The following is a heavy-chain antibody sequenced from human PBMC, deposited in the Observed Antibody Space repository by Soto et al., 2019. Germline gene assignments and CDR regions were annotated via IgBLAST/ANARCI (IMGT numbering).Heavy chain of an antibody. CDR2: IIPIFGTT. CDR1: GGTFSNYA. Sequence: QVQLVQSGAEVKKPGSSVKVSCKASGGTFSNYALSWVRQAPGQGLEWMGDIIPIFGTTNNAQKFQGRVTXXXXXXXXXXXXXXXXXXXXXXXXXXXXXXXXXXXXXXSGYGWGQGTLVTVSS. J-gene: IGHJ1*01. V-gene: IGHV1-69*05. D-gene: IGHD2-2*01. CDR3: XXXXXXXXXXXSGYG.